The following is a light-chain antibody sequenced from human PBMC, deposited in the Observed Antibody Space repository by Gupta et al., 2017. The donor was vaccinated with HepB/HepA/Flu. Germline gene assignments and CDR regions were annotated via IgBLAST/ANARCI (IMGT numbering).Light chain of an antibody. CDR2: DTD. Sequence: QSMLPPRPSAYGTRRQRVTVTLSARSSTLESNSVNWYQQLPGPAPKLLIYDTDRRPSGIPDRFSGSKSGSSASLAISGLQSEDEADCYCAAWDDSLDGRCVFGTGTKVTVL. CDR3: AAWDDSLDGRCV. J-gene: IGLJ1*01. V-gene: IGLV1-44*01. CDR1: SSTLESNS.